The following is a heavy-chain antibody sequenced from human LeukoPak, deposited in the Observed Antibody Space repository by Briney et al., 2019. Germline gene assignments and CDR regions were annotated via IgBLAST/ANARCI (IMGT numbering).Heavy chain of an antibody. CDR3: AKDLSEYFQH. CDR2: IRYDGTNK. Sequence: GGSLRLSCAASGFTFSSYGMHWVRQAPGKGLEWVAFIRYDGTNKYYADSVKGRFTISRDNSKNTLYLQMNSLRAEDTAVYYCAKDLSEYFQHWGQGTLVTVSS. CDR1: GFTFSSYG. V-gene: IGHV3-30*02. J-gene: IGHJ1*01.